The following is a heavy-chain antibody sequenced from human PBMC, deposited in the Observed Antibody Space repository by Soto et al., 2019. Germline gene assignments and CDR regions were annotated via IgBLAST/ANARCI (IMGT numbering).Heavy chain of an antibody. Sequence: GGSLRLSCAASGFTFSSYGMHWVRQAPGKGLEWVAVISYDGSNKYYADSVKGRFTISRDNSKNTLYLQMNSLRAEDTAVYYCAKDQLYGRWLQNPNPILPHLDYYYYGMDVWGQGTTVTVSS. J-gene: IGHJ6*02. CDR3: AKDQLYGRWLQNPNPILPHLDYYYYGMDV. CDR1: GFTFSSYG. CDR2: ISYDGSNK. V-gene: IGHV3-30*18. D-gene: IGHD5-12*01.